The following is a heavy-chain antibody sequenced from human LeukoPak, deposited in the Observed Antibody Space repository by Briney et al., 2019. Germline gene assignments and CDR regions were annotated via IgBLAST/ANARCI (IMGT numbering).Heavy chain of an antibody. J-gene: IGHJ6*02. Sequence: PGRSLRLSCAASGFTFDDYAMHWVRQAPGKGLEWVSGISWNSGSIGYADSVKGRFTISRDNAKNSLYLQMNSLRAEDAALYYCAKDINYDYYYGTNVWGQGTTVTVSS. V-gene: IGHV3-9*01. CDR2: ISWNSGSI. CDR3: AKDINYDYYYGTNV. CDR1: GFTFDDYA.